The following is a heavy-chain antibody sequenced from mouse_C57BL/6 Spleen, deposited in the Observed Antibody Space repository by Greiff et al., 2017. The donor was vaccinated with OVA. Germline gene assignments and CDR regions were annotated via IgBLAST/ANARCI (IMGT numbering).Heavy chain of an antibody. CDR2: IHPNSGST. V-gene: IGHV1-64*01. CDR3: VRGYGSSLFDY. CDR1: GYTFTSYW. Sequence: VQLQQPGAELVKPGASVKLSCKASGYTFTSYWMHWVKQRPGQGLEWIGMIHPNSGSTNYNEKFKSKATLTVDKSSSTAYMQLSSLTSEDSAVYYCVRGYGSSLFDYWGQGTTLTVSS. D-gene: IGHD1-1*01. J-gene: IGHJ2*01.